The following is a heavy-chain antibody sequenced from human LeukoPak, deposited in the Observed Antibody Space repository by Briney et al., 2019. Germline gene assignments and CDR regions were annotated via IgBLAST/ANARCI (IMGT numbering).Heavy chain of an antibody. CDR3: ARDTGAFDI. J-gene: IGHJ3*02. CDR2: IRYDGSNE. Sequence: PGGSLRLSCAASGITFNSYGMHWVRQAPDKGLEWVAFIRYDGSNEYYADSVKGRFTISRDNSKNMLYLQMNSLRGEDTAVYYCARDTGAFDIWGQGTMVTVSS. V-gene: IGHV3-30*02. D-gene: IGHD4-11*01. CDR1: GITFNSYG.